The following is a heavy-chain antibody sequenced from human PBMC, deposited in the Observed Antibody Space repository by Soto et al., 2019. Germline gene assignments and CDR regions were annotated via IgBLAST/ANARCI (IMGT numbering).Heavy chain of an antibody. Sequence: ASVKVSCKASGYTFTSYGISWVRQAPGQGLEWMGWISAYNGNTNYAQKLQGRVTMTTDTSTSTAYMELRSLRSDDTAVYYCARDPASYGLINYYYYYMDVWGKGTTVTVSS. D-gene: IGHD5-18*01. CDR3: ARDPASYGLINYYYYYMDV. J-gene: IGHJ6*03. CDR1: GYTFTSYG. CDR2: ISAYNGNT. V-gene: IGHV1-18*01.